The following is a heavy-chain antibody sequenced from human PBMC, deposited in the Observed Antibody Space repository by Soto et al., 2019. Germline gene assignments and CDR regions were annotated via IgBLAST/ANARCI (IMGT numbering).Heavy chain of an antibody. CDR1: GYSFINYA. J-gene: IGHJ4*02. CDR3: ARGQSSVWTAFDX. V-gene: IGHV1-3*01. CDR2: INASNGNT. Sequence: ASVKVSCKASGYSFINYAMFWVRQAPGQRLAWMGFINASNGNTKYSQNFQGRVTITRDTLANTAYMELSSMRSEDTAVYYCARGQSSVWTAFDXWGQGALVTVSX. D-gene: IGHD6-25*01.